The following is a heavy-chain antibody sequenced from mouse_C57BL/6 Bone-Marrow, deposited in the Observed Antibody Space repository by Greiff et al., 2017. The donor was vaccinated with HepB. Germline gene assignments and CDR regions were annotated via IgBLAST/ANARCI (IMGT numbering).Heavy chain of an antibody. CDR2: IYPGDGDT. D-gene: IGHD1-3*01. V-gene: IGHV1-82*01. CDR1: GYAFSSSW. J-gene: IGHJ2*01. Sequence: VQLQQSGPELVKPGASLKISCKASGYAFSSSWMNWVKQRPGKGLEWIGRIYPGDGDTNYNGKFKGKATMTADKSSSTAYMQLSSLTSEDSAVYFYAIYVYHGCWGQGTTLTVSS. CDR3: AIYVYHGC.